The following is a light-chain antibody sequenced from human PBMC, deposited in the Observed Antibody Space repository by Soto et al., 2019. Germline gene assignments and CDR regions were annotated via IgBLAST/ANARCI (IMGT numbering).Light chain of an antibody. J-gene: IGLJ2*01. CDR2: LNSDGSH. CDR3: QTWGTGIQV. V-gene: IGLV4-69*01. Sequence: QPVLTQSPSASASLGASVKLTCTLSSGHSSYPIVWHQQQPEKGPRYLMKLNSDGSHSKGDGIPDRFSSSSSGAERYLTISSLQSEDESDYYCQTWGTGIQVFGGGTKLTVL. CDR1: SGHSSYP.